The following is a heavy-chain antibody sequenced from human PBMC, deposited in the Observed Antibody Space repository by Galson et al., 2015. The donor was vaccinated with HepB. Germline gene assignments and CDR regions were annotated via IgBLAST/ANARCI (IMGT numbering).Heavy chain of an antibody. D-gene: IGHD3-10*01. CDR3: ARDGFDRGLYFDY. V-gene: IGHV3-7*03. CDR2: IKQDGSEN. Sequence: SLRLSCAASGFTFTSYWMNWVRQAPGKGLEWVASIKQDGSENYYVDSVRGRFTISRDNAKNSLYLQMNSLRAEDTAMYYCARDGFDRGLYFDYWGQGTLVTVSS. CDR1: GFTFTSYW. J-gene: IGHJ4*02.